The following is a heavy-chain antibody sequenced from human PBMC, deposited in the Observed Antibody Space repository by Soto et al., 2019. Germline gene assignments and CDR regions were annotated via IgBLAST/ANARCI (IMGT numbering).Heavy chain of an antibody. J-gene: IGHJ4*02. CDR1: GYTFTNYG. D-gene: IGHD5-18*01. Sequence: ASVKVSCKASGYTFTNYGVSWVRQAPGQGLEWMGWITVYNGNTHYAQNLQGRVTMTTDTSTSTAHMEPWSLGSDDTAVYYCARSYSYGSYWYFDYWGQGALVTVSS. V-gene: IGHV1-18*04. CDR3: ARSYSYGSYWYFDY. CDR2: ITVYNGNT.